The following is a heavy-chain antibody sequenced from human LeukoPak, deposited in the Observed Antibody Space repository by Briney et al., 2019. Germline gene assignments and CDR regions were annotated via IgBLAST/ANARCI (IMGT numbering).Heavy chain of an antibody. CDR1: GGSISSYY. J-gene: IGHJ5*02. CDR2: IYTSGST. Sequence: LETLSLTCTVSGGSISSYYWSWIRQPAGKGLEWIGRIYTSGSTNYNPSLKSRVTMSVDTSKNQFSLKLSSVTAADTAVYYCASTTGTTGAVRWFDPWGQGTLVTVSS. CDR3: ASTTGTTGAVRWFDP. D-gene: IGHD1-1*01. V-gene: IGHV4-4*07.